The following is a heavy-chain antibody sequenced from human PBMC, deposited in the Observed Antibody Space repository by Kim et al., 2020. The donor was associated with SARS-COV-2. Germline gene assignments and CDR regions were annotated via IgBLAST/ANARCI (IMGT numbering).Heavy chain of an antibody. CDR1: GFTFSSYG. CDR2: ISYDGSNK. D-gene: IGHD2-15*01. CDR3: AKELGGGSIDY. V-gene: IGHV3-30*18. J-gene: IGHJ4*02. Sequence: GGSLRLSCAASGFTFSSYGMHWVRQAPGKGLEWVAVISYDGSNKYYADSVKGRFTISRDNSKNTLYLQMNSPRAEDTAVYYCAKELGGGSIDYWGQGTLVTVSS.